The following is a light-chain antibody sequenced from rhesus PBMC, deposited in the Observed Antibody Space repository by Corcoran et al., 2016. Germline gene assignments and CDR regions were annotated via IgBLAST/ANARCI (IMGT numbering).Light chain of an antibody. CDR1: QNIYSN. CDR3: PHYYDNPYS. V-gene: IGKV1S12*01. J-gene: IGKJ2*01. Sequence: DIQMTQSPSALSASVGDRVTISCRASQNIYSNLAWYQQKPGKAPKLLIYTASMLETGIPSRFSGNGSGTDFTLPISSLQPEDSADYYCPHYYDNPYSFGQGTKGEI. CDR2: TAS.